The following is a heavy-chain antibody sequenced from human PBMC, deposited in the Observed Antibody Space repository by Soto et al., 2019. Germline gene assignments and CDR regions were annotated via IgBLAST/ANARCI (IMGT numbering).Heavy chain of an antibody. V-gene: IGHV3-7*01. D-gene: IGHD4-4*01. J-gene: IGHJ5*02. Sequence: EVQLVESGGGLVQPGGSLRLSCAASGFTFSSYWMSWVRQAPGKGLEWVANIKQDGSEKYYVDSVKGRFTISRDNAKSSLYLQMNSLRAEDTAVYYCAREAVYRYNWFDPWGQGTLVTVSS. CDR1: GFTFSSYW. CDR3: AREAVYRYNWFDP. CDR2: IKQDGSEK.